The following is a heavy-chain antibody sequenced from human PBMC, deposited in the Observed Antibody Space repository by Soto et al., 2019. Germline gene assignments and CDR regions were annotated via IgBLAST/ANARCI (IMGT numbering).Heavy chain of an antibody. CDR1: EFTFSSYS. Sequence: EVQLLESGGGLVQPGGSLRLSCAASEFTFSSYSMIWVRQAPGKGLEWVSGVNGGGEITSYAESVKGRFTISRDHCNNTLYLRMTSVRGEDTAVFYCARGDFGVTMGVCVQGTTVIVSS. D-gene: IGHD3-3*01. CDR3: ARGDFGVTMGV. J-gene: IGHJ6*02. CDR2: VNGGGEIT. V-gene: IGHV3-23*01.